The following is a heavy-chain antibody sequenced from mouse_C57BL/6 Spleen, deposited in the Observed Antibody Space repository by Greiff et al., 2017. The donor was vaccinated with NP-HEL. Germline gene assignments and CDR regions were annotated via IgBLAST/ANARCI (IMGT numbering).Heavy chain of an antibody. D-gene: IGHD2-4*01. CDR1: GYTFTDYE. CDR2: IDPETGGT. Sequence: QVHLKQSGAELVRPGASVTLSCKASGYTFTDYEMHWVKQTPVHGLEWIGAIDPETGGTAYNQKFKGKAILTADKSSSTAYMELRSLTSEDSAVYYCTRGHYDYDGDYWGQGTTLTVSS. V-gene: IGHV1-15*01. CDR3: TRGHYDYDGDY. J-gene: IGHJ2*01.